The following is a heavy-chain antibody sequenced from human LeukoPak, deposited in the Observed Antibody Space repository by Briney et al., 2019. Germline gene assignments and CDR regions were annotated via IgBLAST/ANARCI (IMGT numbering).Heavy chain of an antibody. CDR2: MNPNSGNT. CDR3: ARADLYYYDSSVPGGR. J-gene: IGHJ4*02. Sequence: AASVKVSCKASGYTFTSYDINWVRQATGQGLEWMGWMNPNSGNTGYAQKFQGRVTITRNTSISTAYMELSSLRSEDTAVYYCARADLYYYDSSVPGGRWGQGTLVTVSS. V-gene: IGHV1-8*03. D-gene: IGHD3-22*01. CDR1: GYTFTSYD.